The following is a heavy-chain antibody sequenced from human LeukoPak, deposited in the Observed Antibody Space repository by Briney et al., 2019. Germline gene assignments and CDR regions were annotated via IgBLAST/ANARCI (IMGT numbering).Heavy chain of an antibody. Sequence: GASVKVSCKASGYTSTSYDINWVRQATGQGLEWMGWMNPNSGNTGYAQKFQGRVTMTRNTSISTAYMELSSLRSEDTAVYYCARGLSSSGWNPFDYWGQGTLVTVSS. CDR2: MNPNSGNT. CDR3: ARGLSSSGWNPFDY. J-gene: IGHJ4*02. D-gene: IGHD6-19*01. V-gene: IGHV1-8*01. CDR1: GYTSTSYD.